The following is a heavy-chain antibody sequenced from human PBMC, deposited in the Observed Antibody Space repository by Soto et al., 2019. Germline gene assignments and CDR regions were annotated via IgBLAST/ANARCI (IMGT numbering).Heavy chain of an antibody. CDR1: GDSVSSNSAA. J-gene: IGHJ5*02. D-gene: IGHD2-2*01. Sequence: SETLSLTCAISGDSVSSNSAAWNWIRQSPSRGLEWLGRTYYRSKWYNDYAVSVKSRITINPDTSKNQFSLQLNSVTPEDTAVYYCAKIPYCSSTSCYEGWFDPWGQGTLVTVSS. CDR2: TYYRSKWYN. CDR3: AKIPYCSSTSCYEGWFDP. V-gene: IGHV6-1*01.